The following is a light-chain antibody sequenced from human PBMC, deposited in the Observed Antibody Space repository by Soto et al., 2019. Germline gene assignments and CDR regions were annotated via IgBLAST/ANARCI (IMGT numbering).Light chain of an antibody. CDR3: QKSDSAPWT. CDR2: AAS. Sequence: DIEMTQSPSSLSASVGDRVTITCRASQGISNYLAWYQQRPGKVPKLLIYAASTLQSGVPSRFSGGGSGTDFTLTISSLQPEDVATYYCQKSDSAPWTFGQGTEVEIK. J-gene: IGKJ1*01. CDR1: QGISNY. V-gene: IGKV1-27*01.